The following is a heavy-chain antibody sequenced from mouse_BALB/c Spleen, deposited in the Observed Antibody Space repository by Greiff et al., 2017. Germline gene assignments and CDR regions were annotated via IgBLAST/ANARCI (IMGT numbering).Heavy chain of an antibody. CDR3: APNYYGSSFIDY. J-gene: IGHJ2*01. D-gene: IGHD1-1*01. CDR2: INPSTGYT. CDR1: GYTFTSYW. Sequence: QVQLQQSGAELAKPGASVKMSCKASGYTFTSYWMHWVKQRPGQGLEWIGYINPSTGYTEYNQKFKDKATLNADKSSSTAYMQLSSLTSEDSAVYYCAPNYYGSSFIDYWGQGTTLTVSS. V-gene: IGHV1-7*01.